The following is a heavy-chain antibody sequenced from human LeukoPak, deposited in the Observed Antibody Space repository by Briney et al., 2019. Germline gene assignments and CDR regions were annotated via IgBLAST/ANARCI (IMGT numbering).Heavy chain of an antibody. CDR1: GYTFTSYY. D-gene: IGHD4-23*01. CDR3: ARDSDTTVGFDY. V-gene: IGHV1-46*01. Sequence: ASVKVSCKASGYTFTSYYMHWVRQAPGQGLEWMGIINPSGGSTSDGQKFQGRVTMTRDTSTRTVYMERSSLRSEDTAVYYCARDSDTTVGFDYWGQGTLVTVSS. CDR2: INPSGGST. J-gene: IGHJ4*02.